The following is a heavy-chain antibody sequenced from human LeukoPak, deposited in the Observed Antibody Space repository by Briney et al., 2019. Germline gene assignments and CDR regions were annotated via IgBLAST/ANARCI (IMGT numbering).Heavy chain of an antibody. Sequence: GGSLRLSCAACGFTFSSYAMSWVRQAPGKGLEWVSAISGSGGSTYYADSVKGRFTISRDNSKNTLYLQMNSLRAEDTAVYYCAGYNCSSTRCYTGGFDYWGQGTLVTVSS. CDR2: ISGSGGST. D-gene: IGHD2-2*02. CDR1: GFTFSSYA. J-gene: IGHJ4*02. V-gene: IGHV3-23*01. CDR3: AGYNCSSTRCYTGGFDY.